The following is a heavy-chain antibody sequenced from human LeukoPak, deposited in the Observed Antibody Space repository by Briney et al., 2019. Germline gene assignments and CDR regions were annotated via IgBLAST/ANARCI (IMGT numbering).Heavy chain of an antibody. CDR3: ARDSDYYDSSGYVYWFDP. CDR1: GFTFSRYW. CDR2: INGEGNSI. D-gene: IGHD3-22*01. V-gene: IGHV3-74*01. Sequence: GGSLRLSCAASGFTFSRYWMHWVRQAPGKGLVWVSRINGEGNSITYADSVKGRFTISRDNAKNTLYPQMNSLRAEDTAVYFCARDSDYYDSSGYVYWFDPWGQGTLVTVSS. J-gene: IGHJ5*02.